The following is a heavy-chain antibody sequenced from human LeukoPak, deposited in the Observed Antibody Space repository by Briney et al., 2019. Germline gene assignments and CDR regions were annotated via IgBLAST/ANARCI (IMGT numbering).Heavy chain of an antibody. CDR1: GYSFTSYW. J-gene: IGHJ6*03. V-gene: IGHV5-51*01. CDR2: IYPGDSDT. D-gene: IGHD6-13*01. CDR3: ARLILRYSSSFGTAYMDV. Sequence: GESLKISCKGSGYSFTSYWIGWVRQMPGKGLGGMGIIYPGDSDTRYSPSFQGQVTISADKSISTAYLQWSSLKASDTAMYYCARLILRYSSSFGTAYMDVWGKGTTVTVSS.